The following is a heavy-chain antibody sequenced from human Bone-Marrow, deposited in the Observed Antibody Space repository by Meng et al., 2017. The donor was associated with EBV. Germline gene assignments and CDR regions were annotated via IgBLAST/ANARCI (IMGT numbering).Heavy chain of an antibody. J-gene: IGHJ4*02. CDR3: ARGNTFPEYYFGY. V-gene: IGHV4-30-2*01. CDR1: GCSVSSSDYS. D-gene: IGHD2/OR15-2a*01. Sequence: QWQEADSGLVQPSQTLSLTCAVAGCSVSSSDYSWSWIRQPPAKGLEWIGNIYHSGSTFYNSSLNSRVTISVDRSKNQFSLKLTSVAAADTAVYYCARGNTFPEYYFGYWGQGTLVTVSS. CDR2: IYHSGST.